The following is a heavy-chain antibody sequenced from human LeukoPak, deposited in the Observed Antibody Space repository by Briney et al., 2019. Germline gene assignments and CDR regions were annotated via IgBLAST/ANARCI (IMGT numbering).Heavy chain of an antibody. CDR2: IKEDGSEE. CDR3: ARSIMGGGAFDY. D-gene: IGHD3-10*01. Sequence: GGSLRLSCAASGFTFRSYWLNWVRQTPGKGLEWVANIKEDGSEEYHVDSVKGRFTISRDNAKSSLYLQMNSLRAEDTALYYCARSIMGGGAFDYWGQGTQVTVSS. V-gene: IGHV3-7*03. J-gene: IGHJ4*02. CDR1: GFTFRSYW.